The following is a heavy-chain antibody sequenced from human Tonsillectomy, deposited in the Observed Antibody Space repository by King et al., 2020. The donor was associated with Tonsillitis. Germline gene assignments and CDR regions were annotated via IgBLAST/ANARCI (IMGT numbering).Heavy chain of an antibody. V-gene: IGHV5-51*01. CDR2: IYPGDSDT. Sequence: QLVQSGAEVKKPGESLKISCKGSGYSFASYWIGWVRQMPGKGLEWMGIIYPGDSDTTYSPSFQGQVTISADKSISTAYLQWSSLKASDTAMYYCARQRSHYYDISGYGYWGQGPLVTVSS. CDR1: GYSFASYW. D-gene: IGHD3-22*01. CDR3: ARQRSHYYDISGYGY. J-gene: IGHJ4*02.